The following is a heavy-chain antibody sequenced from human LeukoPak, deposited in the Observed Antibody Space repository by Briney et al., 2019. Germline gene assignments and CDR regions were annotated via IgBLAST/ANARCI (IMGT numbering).Heavy chain of an antibody. Sequence: SSETLSLTCAVYGGSFSGYYWSWIRQPPGKGLEWIGEINHSGSTNYNPSLKSRVTISVDTSKNQFSLKLSSVTAADTAVYYCARRIYYGSGSYYNWFDPWGQGTLVTVSS. V-gene: IGHV4-34*01. D-gene: IGHD3-10*01. CDR1: GGSFSGYY. CDR3: ARRIYYGSGSYYNWFDP. CDR2: INHSGST. J-gene: IGHJ5*02.